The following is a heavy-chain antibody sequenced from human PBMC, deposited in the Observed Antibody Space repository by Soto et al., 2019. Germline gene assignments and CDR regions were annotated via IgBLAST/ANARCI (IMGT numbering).Heavy chain of an antibody. CDR3: ARDFAWAFDY. D-gene: IGHD1-26*01. CDR2: ISSNSRCI. V-gene: IGHV3-48*02. Sequence: EVQLVESGGGLVQPGGSLRLSCVASGFTFSSYSMNWVRQAPGKGLEWVSYISSNSRCIHYADSVKGRLTISRDNAKNSLYLQMNSLRDEDTAVYYCARDFAWAFDYWGQGTLLTVSP. J-gene: IGHJ4*02. CDR1: GFTFSSYS.